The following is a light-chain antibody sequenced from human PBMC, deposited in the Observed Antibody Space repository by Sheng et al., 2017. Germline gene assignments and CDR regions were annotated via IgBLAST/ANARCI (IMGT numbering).Light chain of an antibody. J-gene: IGLJ1*01. CDR3: SSYTSSTGV. Sequence: QSALTQPASVSGSPGQSITISCTATSSDVGGYKYVSWYQQHPGKAPKLMIYDGSNRPSGVSNRFSGSKSGNTASLTISGLQAEDEADYYCSSYTSSTGVFGTGTKLTVL. CDR2: DGS. CDR1: SSDVGGYKY. V-gene: IGLV2-14*03.